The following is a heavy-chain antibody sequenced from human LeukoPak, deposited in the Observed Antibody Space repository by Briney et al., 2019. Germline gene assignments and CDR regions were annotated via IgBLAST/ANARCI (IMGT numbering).Heavy chain of an antibody. Sequence: SETLSLTCTVSSGSISNYYWTWIRQPAGKGLEWIGRIYTSGSTNYNPSLKSRVTMSVDTSKNQLSLKLSSVTAADTAGYYCARELVTTSTTRPYFDFWGQGTLATVSS. CDR1: SGSISNYY. CDR3: ARELVTTSTTRPYFDF. J-gene: IGHJ4*02. CDR2: IYTSGST. D-gene: IGHD1-26*01. V-gene: IGHV4-4*07.